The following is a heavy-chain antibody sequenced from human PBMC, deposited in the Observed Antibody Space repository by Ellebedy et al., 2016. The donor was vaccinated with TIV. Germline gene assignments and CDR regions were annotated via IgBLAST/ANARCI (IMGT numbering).Heavy chain of an antibody. D-gene: IGHD3-10*01. V-gene: IGHV1-3*01. J-gene: IGHJ4*02. CDR2: INAGNDNT. Sequence: AASVKVSCKASGYTFTSYAIHWVRQAPGQRLEWMGWINAGNDNTEYSQKFQDRVTITRDTSASTAYMELSSLRSEDTAVYYCARGLGSGTYYSFDYWGQGTLVTVSS. CDR1: GYTFTSYA. CDR3: ARGLGSGTYYSFDY.